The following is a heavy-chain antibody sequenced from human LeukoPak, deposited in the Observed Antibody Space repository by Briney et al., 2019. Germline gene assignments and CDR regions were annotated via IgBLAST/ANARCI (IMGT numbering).Heavy chain of an antibody. Sequence: GASVKVSCKASGYTFNRYGIIWVRQAPGQGLEWMGWISAWDGNTNYLQRFQGRVTLTVDTSTSTAYMELRSLRSDDTAVYYCARDKVIASAGTPNWFDPWGQGTQVTVSS. V-gene: IGHV1-18*01. J-gene: IGHJ5*02. CDR1: GYTFNRYG. D-gene: IGHD6-13*01. CDR3: ARDKVIASAGTPNWFDP. CDR2: ISAWDGNT.